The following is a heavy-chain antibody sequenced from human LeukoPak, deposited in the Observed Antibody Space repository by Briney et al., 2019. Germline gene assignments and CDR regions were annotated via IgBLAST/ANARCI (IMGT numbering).Heavy chain of an antibody. CDR2: INQDGSEK. Sequence: GGSLRLSCVASGFTFSSYWLSWVRQAPGKGLEWVANINQDGSEKNYVDSVKGRFTVSRDDAEKALYLRMNILRAEDTAVYYCYYEGLWGQGTLVTVSS. CDR1: GFTFSSYW. D-gene: IGHD3-16*01. CDR3: YYEGL. V-gene: IGHV3-7*03. J-gene: IGHJ4*02.